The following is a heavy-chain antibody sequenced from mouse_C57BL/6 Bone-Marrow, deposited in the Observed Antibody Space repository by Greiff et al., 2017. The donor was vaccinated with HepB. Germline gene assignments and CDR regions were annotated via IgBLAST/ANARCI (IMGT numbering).Heavy chain of an antibody. CDR3: TTRELIYYVNWGFAY. Sequence: VQLQQSGAELVRPGASVKLSCTASGFNIKDDYMHWVKQRPEQGLEWIGWIDPENGDTEYASKFQGKATITADTSSNTAYLQLSSLTSEDTSVYYCTTRELIYYVNWGFAYWGPVTLVTVSA. J-gene: IGHJ3*01. CDR2: IDPENGDT. V-gene: IGHV14-4*01. D-gene: IGHD2-1*01. CDR1: GFNIKDDY.